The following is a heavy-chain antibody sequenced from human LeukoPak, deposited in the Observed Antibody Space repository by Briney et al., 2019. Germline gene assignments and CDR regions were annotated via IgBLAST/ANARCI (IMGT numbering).Heavy chain of an antibody. V-gene: IGHV1-2*02. D-gene: IGHD2-2*01. J-gene: IGHJ3*02. CDR2: INPNSGGA. CDR1: GYTFTGYY. CDR3: ARDGSTDDAFDI. Sequence: ASVKVSCKASGYTFTGYYMHWVRQAPGQGLEWMGWINPNSGGANYAQKFQGRVTMTRDTSISTAYMELSRLRSDDTAVYYCARDGSTDDAFDIWGQGTMVTVSS.